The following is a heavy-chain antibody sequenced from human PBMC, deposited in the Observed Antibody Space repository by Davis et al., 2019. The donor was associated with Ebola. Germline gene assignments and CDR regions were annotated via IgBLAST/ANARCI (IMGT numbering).Heavy chain of an antibody. CDR3: ASLRRTITGMDDGFDM. J-gene: IGHJ3*02. CDR1: GNSFSSHW. Sequence: GESLKISCKDSGNSFSSHWIGWVRQMPGKGLEWMGILYTGDSDTRYSPSFRGTVTISADKSIKTAFLQWSSLKASDTALYYCASLRRTITGMDDGFDMWGQGTMVTVSS. V-gene: IGHV5-51*01. D-gene: IGHD2-8*02. CDR2: LYTGDSDT.